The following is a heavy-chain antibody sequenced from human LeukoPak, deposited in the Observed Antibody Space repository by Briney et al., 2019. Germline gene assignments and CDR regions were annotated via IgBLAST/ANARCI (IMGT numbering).Heavy chain of an antibody. Sequence: SVKVSCKASGGTFSSYAISWVRQAPGQGLEWMGGIIPIFGTANYAQKFQGRVTITADKSTSTAYMELSSLRSEDTAVYYCARGGGICSGGSCYSPFDYWGQGTLVTVSS. CDR1: GGTFSSYA. J-gene: IGHJ4*02. CDR2: IIPIFGTA. CDR3: ARGGGICSGGSCYSPFDY. D-gene: IGHD2-15*01. V-gene: IGHV1-69*06.